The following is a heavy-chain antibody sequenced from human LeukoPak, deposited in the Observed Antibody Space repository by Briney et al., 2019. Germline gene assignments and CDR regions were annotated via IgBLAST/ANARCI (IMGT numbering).Heavy chain of an antibody. CDR2: IKQDGSEK. D-gene: IGHD2-2*01. Sequence: PGGSLRLSCAASGFTFSTYWMSWVRQAPGKGLEWVANIKQDGSEKYYVDSVKGRFTIPRDNAKNSLYLQMNSLRAEDTAVYYCASPRHCSTTNCHWPYWGQGTLVTVSS. CDR1: GFTFSTYW. J-gene: IGHJ4*02. CDR3: ASPRHCSTTNCHWPY. V-gene: IGHV3-7*01.